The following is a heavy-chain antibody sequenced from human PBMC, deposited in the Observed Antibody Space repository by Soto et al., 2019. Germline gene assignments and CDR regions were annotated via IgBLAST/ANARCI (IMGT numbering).Heavy chain of an antibody. CDR3: ARVGATNSAQRRYYFDY. Sequence: GESLKISCKGCGYNFTSYCIGWVRQLPGKGLEWMGIIYPGDSDTRYSPSFQGQVTISADKSISTAYLQWSSLKASDTAMYYCARVGATNSAQRRYYFDYWGQGTLVTVSS. CDR2: IYPGDSDT. J-gene: IGHJ4*02. CDR1: GYNFTSYC. V-gene: IGHV5-51*01. D-gene: IGHD1-26*01.